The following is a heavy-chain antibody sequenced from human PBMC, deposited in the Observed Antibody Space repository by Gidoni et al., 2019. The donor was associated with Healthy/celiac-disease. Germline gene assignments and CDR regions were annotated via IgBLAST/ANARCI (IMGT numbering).Heavy chain of an antibody. J-gene: IGHJ4*02. CDR2: INHSGST. V-gene: IGHV4-34*01. CDR3: ARARITMVRGVLFDY. CDR1: GGSFSGYY. D-gene: IGHD3-10*01. Sequence: QVQLQQWGAVLLQPSETLSLTCAVYGGSFSGYYWSWIRQPPGKGLEWIGEINHSGSTNYNPSRKSRVTISVDTSKNQFSLKLSSVTAADTAVYYCARARITMVRGVLFDYWGQGTLVTVSS.